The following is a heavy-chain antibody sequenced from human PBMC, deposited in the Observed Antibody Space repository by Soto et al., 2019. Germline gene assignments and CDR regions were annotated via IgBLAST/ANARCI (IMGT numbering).Heavy chain of an antibody. J-gene: IGHJ6*02. Sequence: GGSLRLSCAASGFNFNSYTINWVRQAPGKRLEWLSSISSSGYIFSTDSVRVRFTISRDNAKNTLYLQMNSLRAEDTAVYYCARGDLFPAGMDVWGQGTTVTVSS. V-gene: IGHV3-21*01. CDR1: GFNFNSYT. CDR3: ARGDLFPAGMDV. D-gene: IGHD3-9*01. CDR2: ISSSGYI.